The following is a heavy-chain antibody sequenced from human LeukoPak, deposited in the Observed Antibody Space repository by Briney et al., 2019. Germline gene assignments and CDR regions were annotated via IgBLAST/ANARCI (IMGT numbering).Heavy chain of an antibody. D-gene: IGHD3-22*01. CDR2: IYHSGRT. CDR3: ARASYSYDINGWVPFDY. V-gene: IGHV4-38-2*02. Sequence: PSETLSLTCTVSGYSITNNYWDWIRQPPGKGLEWIASIYHSGRTYYNPALKSRVTISVDTSKNHFSLKLSSVTAADTAVYYCARASYSYDINGWVPFDYWGQGTLVTVSS. J-gene: IGHJ4*02. CDR1: GYSITNNY.